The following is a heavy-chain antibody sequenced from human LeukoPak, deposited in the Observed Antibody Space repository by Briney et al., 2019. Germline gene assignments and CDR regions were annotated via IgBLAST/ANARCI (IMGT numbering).Heavy chain of an antibody. Sequence: SETLSLTCAVSGYSISSGYYWGWIWQPPGKGLEWIGSIYHSGSTYYNPSLKSRVTISVDTFKNQFSLKLSSVTAADTAVYYCASIWYSSGWYVDYFDYWGQGTLITVSS. CDR1: GYSISSGYY. V-gene: IGHV4-38-2*01. D-gene: IGHD6-19*01. CDR3: ASIWYSSGWYVDYFDY. CDR2: IYHSGST. J-gene: IGHJ4*02.